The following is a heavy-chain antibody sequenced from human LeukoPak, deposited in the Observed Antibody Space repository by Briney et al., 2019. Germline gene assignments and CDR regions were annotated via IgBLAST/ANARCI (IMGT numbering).Heavy chain of an antibody. D-gene: IGHD6-19*01. CDR2: IIPILGIA. CDR1: GGTFSSYA. Sequence: SVKVSCKASGGTFSSYAISWVRQAPGQGLEWMGRIIPILGIANYAQKFQGRVTMTRNTSISTAYMELSSLRSEDTAVYYCARDQRIRSGSGWNYWGQGTLVTVSS. V-gene: IGHV1-69*04. CDR3: ARDQRIRSGSGWNY. J-gene: IGHJ4*02.